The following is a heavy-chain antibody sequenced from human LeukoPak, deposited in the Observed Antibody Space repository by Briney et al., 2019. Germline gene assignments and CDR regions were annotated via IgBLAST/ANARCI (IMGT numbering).Heavy chain of an antibody. D-gene: IGHD1-1*01. V-gene: IGHV4-38-2*02. J-gene: IGHJ4*02. CDR2: IYHSGNT. Sequence: SETLSLTCSVSGFSISGGYYWGWIRQPPGKGLEWLGSIYHSGNTDYNPSLKSRVTISVDTAENKFFLRLGSVTAADTAVYYCARIVQITGTIPHWGQGTLVTVSS. CDR1: GFSISGGYY. CDR3: ARIVQITGTIPH.